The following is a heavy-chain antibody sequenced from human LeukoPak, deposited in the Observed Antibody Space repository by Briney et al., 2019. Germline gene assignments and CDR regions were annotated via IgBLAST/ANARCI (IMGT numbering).Heavy chain of an antibody. V-gene: IGHV3-23*01. CDR1: GFTFSSYA. D-gene: IGHD3-22*01. J-gene: IGHJ4*02. Sequence: PGGSLRLSCAASGFTFSSYAMSWVRQAPGKGLEWVSGISGSGGSTYYADSVKGRFTISRDNAKNSLYLQMNSLRAEDTAVYYCARDSSGYYESGVGYFDYWGQGTLVTVSS. CDR3: ARDSSGYYESGVGYFDY. CDR2: ISGSGGST.